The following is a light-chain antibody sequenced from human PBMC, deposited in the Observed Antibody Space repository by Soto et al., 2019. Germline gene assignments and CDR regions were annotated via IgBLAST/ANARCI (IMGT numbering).Light chain of an antibody. CDR1: SSAVGGYNY. V-gene: IGLV2-14*01. Sequence: QSALTQPASVSGSPGQSITLSCTGTSSAVGGYNYVSWYQQHPGKAPKLMIYEVSNRPSGVSNRFSGSKSGNTASLTISGLQAEDEADYYCSSYTSSSTLVFGTGTKLTVL. CDR3: SSYTSSSTLV. J-gene: IGLJ1*01. CDR2: EVS.